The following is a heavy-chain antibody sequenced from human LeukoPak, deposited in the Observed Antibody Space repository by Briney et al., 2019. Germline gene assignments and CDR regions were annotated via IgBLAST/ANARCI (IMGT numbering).Heavy chain of an antibody. V-gene: IGHV1-2*02. CDR3: ARDRLASGEKDFDY. CDR1: GYTFTGYY. Sequence: PVASVKVSCKASGYTFTGYYMHWVRQAPGQGLEWMGWINPNSGGTNYAQKFQGRVTMTRDTSISTAYMEVSRLRSDDTAVYYCARDRLASGEKDFDYWGQGTLVTVSS. CDR2: INPNSGGT. J-gene: IGHJ4*02. D-gene: IGHD2-15*01.